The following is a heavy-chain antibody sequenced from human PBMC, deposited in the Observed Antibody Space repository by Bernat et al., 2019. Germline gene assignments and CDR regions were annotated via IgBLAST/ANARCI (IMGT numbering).Heavy chain of an antibody. CDR1: GFTFSSYA. CDR3: AKGLGGFDWLLSLDAFDI. Sequence: EVQLVESGGGLVQPGGSLRLSCAASGFTFSSYAMSWVRQAPGKGLEWVSAISGSGCSTYNADSVKGRFTISRDNSKNTLNLQMNSLRAEDTAVYYWAKGLGGFDWLLSLDAFDIWGQGTMVTVSS. J-gene: IGHJ3*02. D-gene: IGHD3-9*01. CDR2: ISGSGCST. V-gene: IGHV3-23*04.